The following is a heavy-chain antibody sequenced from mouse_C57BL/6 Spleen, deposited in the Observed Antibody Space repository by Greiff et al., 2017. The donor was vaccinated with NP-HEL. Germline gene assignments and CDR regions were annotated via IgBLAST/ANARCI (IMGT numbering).Heavy chain of an antibody. J-gene: IGHJ4*01. CDR2: IYPGSGST. CDR3: ARYGNYRGDAMDY. CDR1: GYTFTSYW. V-gene: IGHV1-55*01. D-gene: IGHD2-1*01. Sequence: QVQLQQSGAELVKPGASVKMSCKASGYTFTSYWITWVKQRPGQGLEWIGDIYPGSGSTNYNEKFKSKATLTVDTSSSTAYMQLSSLTSEDSAVYYCARYGNYRGDAMDYWGQGTSVTVSS.